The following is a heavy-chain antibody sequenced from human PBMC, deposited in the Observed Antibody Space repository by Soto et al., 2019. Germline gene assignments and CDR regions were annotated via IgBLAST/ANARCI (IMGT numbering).Heavy chain of an antibody. J-gene: IGHJ3*02. CDR1: GFTFDDYA. Sequence: EVQLVESGGGLVQPGRSLRLSCAASGFTFDDYAMHWVRQAPGKGLEWVSGISWNSGSIGYADSVKGRFTISRDNAKNTLYLQMNSLRAEDTALYYCAKDIEQQLPGGNDAFDIWGQGTMVTVSS. V-gene: IGHV3-9*01. CDR2: ISWNSGSI. CDR3: AKDIEQQLPGGNDAFDI. D-gene: IGHD6-13*01.